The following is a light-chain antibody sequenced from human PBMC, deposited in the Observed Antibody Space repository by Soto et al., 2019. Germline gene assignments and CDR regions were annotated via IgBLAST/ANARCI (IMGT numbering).Light chain of an antibody. CDR2: EVS. CDR3: SSYTSSSTLEV. J-gene: IGLJ1*01. Sequence: QSVLTAPASVSGSPGQSITISCTGTSSDVGGYNYVSWYQQHPGKAPKLMIYEVSNRPSGVSNRFSGSKSGNTASLTISGLQAEDEADYYCSSYTSSSTLEVFGTGTKVTVL. V-gene: IGLV2-14*01. CDR1: SSDVGGYNY.